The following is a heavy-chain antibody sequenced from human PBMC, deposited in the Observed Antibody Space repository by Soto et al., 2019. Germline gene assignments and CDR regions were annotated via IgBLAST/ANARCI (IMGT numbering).Heavy chain of an antibody. Sequence: SETLSLTCTVSGGSISSYYWSWIRQPPGKGLEWIGYIYYSGSTNYNPSLKSRVTISVDTSKNQFSLKLSSVTAADTAVYYCARVASSKGSRYYYGMDVWGQGTTVTVSS. CDR3: ARVASSKGSRYYYGMDV. V-gene: IGHV4-59*01. J-gene: IGHJ6*02. CDR2: IYYSGST. D-gene: IGHD2-2*01. CDR1: GGSISSYY.